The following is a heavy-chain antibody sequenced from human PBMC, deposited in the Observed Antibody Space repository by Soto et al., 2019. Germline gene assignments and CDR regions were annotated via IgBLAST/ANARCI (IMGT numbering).Heavy chain of an antibody. V-gene: IGHV4-59*08. J-gene: IGHJ4*02. CDR2: IYNSGRT. CDR3: ARRYGYSFDY. Sequence: QVQLQESGPGLVKPSETLSLTCTVSGGSISSYYWSWIRQPPGKGLEWIGYIYNSGRTNYNPSLKIRVTISVETSKNQFSLKLSSVTAADTAVYYCARRYGYSFDYWGQGTLVTVSS. CDR1: GGSISSYY. D-gene: IGHD1-1*01.